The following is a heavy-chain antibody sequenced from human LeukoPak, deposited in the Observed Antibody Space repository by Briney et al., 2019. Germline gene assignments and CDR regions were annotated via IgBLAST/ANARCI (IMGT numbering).Heavy chain of an antibody. D-gene: IGHD4-17*01. CDR2: INHSGST. CDR3: ARGLGYGDYVPPGY. CDR1: GGSFSGYY. Sequence: KPSETLSLTCAVYGGSFSGYYWSWIRQPLGKGLEWIGEINHSGSTNYNPSLKSRVTISVDTSKNQFSLKLSSVTAADTAVYYCARGLGYGDYVPPGYWGQGTLVTVSS. J-gene: IGHJ4*02. V-gene: IGHV4-34*01.